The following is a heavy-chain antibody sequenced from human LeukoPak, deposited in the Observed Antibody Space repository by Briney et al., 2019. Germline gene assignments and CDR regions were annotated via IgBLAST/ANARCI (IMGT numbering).Heavy chain of an antibody. V-gene: IGHV4-30-2*01. J-gene: IGHJ5*02. CDR1: GGSISSGGYS. CDR2: IYHSGST. CDR3: ARGPTMTYDSSGFGTFDP. Sequence: PSQTLSLTCAVSGGSISSGGYSWSWIRQPPGKGLEWIGYIYHSGSTYYNPSLKSRVTISVDRSKNQFPLKLSSVTAADTAVYYCARGPTMTYDSSGFGTFDPWGQGTLVTVSS. D-gene: IGHD3-22*01.